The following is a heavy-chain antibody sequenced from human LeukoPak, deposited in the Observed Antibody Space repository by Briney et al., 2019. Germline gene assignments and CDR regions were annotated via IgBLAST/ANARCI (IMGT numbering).Heavy chain of an antibody. J-gene: IGHJ6*02. CDR3: ARESPEREEQPLYGMDV. CDR2: ISAYNGNT. CDR1: GYTFTSYG. V-gene: IGHV1-18*01. D-gene: IGHD6-13*01. Sequence: GASVKVSCKASGYTFTSYGISWVRQAPGQGLEWMGWISAYNGNTNYAQKLQGRVTMTTDTSTSTAYMELRSLRSDDTAVYYCARESPEREEQPLYGMDVWGQGTTVTVSS.